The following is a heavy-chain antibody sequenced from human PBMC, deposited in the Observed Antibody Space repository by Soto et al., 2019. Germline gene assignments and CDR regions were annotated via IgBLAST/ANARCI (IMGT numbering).Heavy chain of an antibody. Sequence: QVQLVESGGGVVQPGRSLSLSCAASGFTFSSYGINWVRQAPGKGLEWVAVVSFDGYDKYYADSVKGRFTVSRDNSKNTLYLQMNSLRIEDTAVYYCAKDRGGGALHPFDIWGQGTMVTVSS. D-gene: IGHD3-16*01. J-gene: IGHJ3*02. V-gene: IGHV3-30*18. CDR3: AKDRGGGALHPFDI. CDR2: VSFDGYDK. CDR1: GFTFSSYG.